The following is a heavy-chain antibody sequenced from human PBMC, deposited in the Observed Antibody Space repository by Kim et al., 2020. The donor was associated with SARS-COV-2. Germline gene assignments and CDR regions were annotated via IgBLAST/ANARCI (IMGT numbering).Heavy chain of an antibody. V-gene: IGHV4-31*03. J-gene: IGHJ3*02. Sequence: SETLSLTCTVSGGSISSGGYYWSWIRQHPGKGLEWIGYIYYSGSTYYNPSLKSRVTISVDTSKNQFSLKLSSVTAADTAVYYCARAVLDGYKTIDAFDIWGQGTMVTVSS. CDR2: IYYSGST. CDR1: GGSISSGGYY. D-gene: IGHD5-12*01. CDR3: ARAVLDGYKTIDAFDI.